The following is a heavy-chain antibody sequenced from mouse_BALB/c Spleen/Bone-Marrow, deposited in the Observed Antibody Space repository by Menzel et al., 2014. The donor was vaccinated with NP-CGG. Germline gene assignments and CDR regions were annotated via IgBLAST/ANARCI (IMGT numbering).Heavy chain of an antibody. D-gene: IGHD1-1*01. CDR3: ARPDYYGYLNY. CDR2: INPDSRTI. CDR1: GFDFSRYW. Sequence: EVQLQESGGGLVQPGGSLKLSCAASGFDFSRYWMSWVRQAPGKGLEWIGEINPDSRTINYSPSLKDKFIISMDNAKSALYLRLNKVRSEDTALYYCARPDYYGYLNYWGQGTTLTVSS. J-gene: IGHJ2*01. V-gene: IGHV4-1*02.